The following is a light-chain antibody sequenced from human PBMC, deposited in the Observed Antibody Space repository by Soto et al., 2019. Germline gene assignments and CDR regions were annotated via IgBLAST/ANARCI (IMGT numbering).Light chain of an antibody. CDR2: WAS. CDR1: QSVLYSSNNKNY. V-gene: IGKV4-1*01. CDR3: QQYYSTPIT. Sequence: DIVMTQSPESLAVSLGERATINCKSSQSVLYSSNNKNYLAWYQQKPGQPPKLPIYWASTRESGVPDRFSGSGSGTDFTLTISSLQAEDVAVYYCQQYYSTPITFGQGTRLEIK. J-gene: IGKJ5*01.